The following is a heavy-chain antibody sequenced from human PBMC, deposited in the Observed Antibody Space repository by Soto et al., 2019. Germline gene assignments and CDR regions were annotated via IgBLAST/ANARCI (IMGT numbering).Heavy chain of an antibody. D-gene: IGHD6-19*01. CDR1: GFTFSTHA. V-gene: IGHV3-33*01. CDR2: IWSDGSNK. Sequence: PWGSLRLSCAAAGFTFSTHAMHWVRQAPGKGLEWVAFIWSDGSNKYYADPVKGRATISRDNSKRTVDLQMNSLRAEDTAVYYSARDTPGSGWAFDYWGQGTLVTVSS. CDR3: ARDTPGSGWAFDY. J-gene: IGHJ4*02.